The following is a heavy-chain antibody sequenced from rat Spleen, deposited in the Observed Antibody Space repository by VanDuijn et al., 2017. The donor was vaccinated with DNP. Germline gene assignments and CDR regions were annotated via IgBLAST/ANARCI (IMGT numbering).Heavy chain of an antibody. Sequence: EVQVVESGGGLVQPGRSMTVSCAASGFSFRDYDMAWVRQAPSKGLEWVACMSPTTRSSYYRDSVRGRFTVSRDDSTSTLYLQMDSLRSEDTATYYCTRGGTYYFDYWGQGVLVTVSS. D-gene: IGHD4-3*01. CDR3: TRGGTYYFDY. J-gene: IGHJ2*01. V-gene: IGHV5-25*01. CDR1: GFSFRDYD. CDR2: MSPTTRSS.